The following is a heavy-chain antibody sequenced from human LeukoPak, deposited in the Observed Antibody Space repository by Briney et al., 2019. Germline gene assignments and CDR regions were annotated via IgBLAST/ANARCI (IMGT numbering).Heavy chain of an antibody. J-gene: IGHJ4*02. Sequence: GESLKISCKGSGYSFTTYWIAWVRQMPGKGLEWMGIIYPGDSDTRYSPSFQGQVTISADKSVSTAYLQWSSLEASDTAMYYCARRPGRYYDYWGQGTLVTVSS. CDR3: ARRPGRYYDY. D-gene: IGHD1-26*01. CDR2: IYPGDSDT. CDR1: GYSFTTYW. V-gene: IGHV5-51*01.